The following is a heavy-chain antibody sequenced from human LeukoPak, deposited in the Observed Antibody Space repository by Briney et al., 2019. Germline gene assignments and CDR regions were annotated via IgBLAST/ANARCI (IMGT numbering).Heavy chain of an antibody. V-gene: IGHV3-23*01. Sequence: PGGSLRLSCAASGITFSSYGMSWVRQAPGKGLEWVSSISSTGGTTYYADSVKGRFTISRDNSKNTLYLQMNSLRAEDTAVYYCAKQTTANWFDPWGQGTLVTVSS. D-gene: IGHD1-1*01. CDR3: AKQTTANWFDP. J-gene: IGHJ5*02. CDR2: ISSTGGTT. CDR1: GITFSSYG.